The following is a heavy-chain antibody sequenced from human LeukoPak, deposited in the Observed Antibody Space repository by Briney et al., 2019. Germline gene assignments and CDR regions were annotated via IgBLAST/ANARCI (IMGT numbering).Heavy chain of an antibody. CDR2: ISSDGSRK. Sequence: GRSLRLSCAASGFTFSSYGMHRVRQAPGKGLEWVAVISSDGSRKYSADSVKGRFTISRDNSKNTLYLQMNSLRAEDTAVYYCARDPCGDDYNCYFDYWGQGTLVTVSS. V-gene: IGHV3-30*19. CDR3: ARDPCGDDYNCYFDY. J-gene: IGHJ4*02. D-gene: IGHD5-24*01. CDR1: GFTFSSYG.